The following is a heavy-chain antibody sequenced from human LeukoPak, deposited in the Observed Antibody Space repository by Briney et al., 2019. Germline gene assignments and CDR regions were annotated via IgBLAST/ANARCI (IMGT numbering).Heavy chain of an antibody. J-gene: IGHJ1*01. D-gene: IGHD2-2*02. CDR2: ISGSGGST. CDR3: ALHSPRGYCSSTSCYTYFQH. Sequence: PGGSLRLSCAASGFTFSSYAMSWVRQAPGKGLEWVSAISGSGGSTYYADSVKGRFTISRDNSKNTLYLQMNSLRAEDTAVYYCALHSPRGYCSSTSCYTYFQHWGQGTLVTVSS. CDR1: GFTFSSYA. V-gene: IGHV3-23*01.